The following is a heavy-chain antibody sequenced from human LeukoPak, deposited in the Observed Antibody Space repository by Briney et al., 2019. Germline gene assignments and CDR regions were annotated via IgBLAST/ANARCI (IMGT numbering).Heavy chain of an antibody. J-gene: IGHJ5*02. V-gene: IGHV1-8*01. D-gene: IGHD6-19*01. CDR1: GYTFTSYD. Sequence: GASVKVSCKASGYTFTSYDINWVRQATGQGLEWMGWMNPNSGNTGYAQKFQGRVTMTRNTSISTAYMELSSLRSEDTAVYYCARVVLGRGWYAGYNWFDPWGQGTLVTVSS. CDR2: MNPNSGNT. CDR3: ARVVLGRGWYAGYNWFDP.